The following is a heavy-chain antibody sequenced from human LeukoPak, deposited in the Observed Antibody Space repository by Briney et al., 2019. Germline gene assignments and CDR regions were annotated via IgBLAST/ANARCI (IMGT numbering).Heavy chain of an antibody. V-gene: IGHV3-9*01. CDR3: AKDMYGSNPTYYFDY. D-gene: IGHD1-26*01. CDR1: EFTFSHYA. CDR2: ISWNSDSI. J-gene: IGHJ4*02. Sequence: GGSLRLSCEASEFTFSHYAMHWVRQAPGKGLEWVSGISWNSDSIIYADSVKGRFTISRDNAKNSLYLQMNSLRTEDTALYYCAKDMYGSNPTYYFDYWGQGTLVTVSS.